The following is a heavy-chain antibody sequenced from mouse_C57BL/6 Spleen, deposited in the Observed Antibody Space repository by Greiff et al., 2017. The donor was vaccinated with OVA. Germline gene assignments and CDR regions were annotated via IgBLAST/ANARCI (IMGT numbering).Heavy chain of an antibody. CDR1: GYTFTDYE. CDR2: IDPETGGT. Sequence: QVQLKQSGAELVRPGASVTLSCKASGYTFTDYEMHWVKQTPVHGLEWIGAIDPETGGTAYNQKFKGKAILTADKSSSTAYMELRSLTSEDSAVYYCTRGVVANPPFAYWGQGTLVTVSA. V-gene: IGHV1-15*01. D-gene: IGHD1-1*01. CDR3: TRGVVANPPFAY. J-gene: IGHJ3*01.